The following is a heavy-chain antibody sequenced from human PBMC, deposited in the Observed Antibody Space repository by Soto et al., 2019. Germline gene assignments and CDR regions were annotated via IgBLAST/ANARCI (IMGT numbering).Heavy chain of an antibody. Sequence: GGSLRLSCAASGFTFSSNYMSWVRQAPGKGLEWVSVIYSGDNTYYADSVKGRFTISRDSSKNTLYLQMNSLRAEDTAVFYCARVGRYYGSGRYYFDYWGQGTLVTVSS. D-gene: IGHD3-10*01. J-gene: IGHJ4*02. V-gene: IGHV3-66*01. CDR3: ARVGRYYGSGRYYFDY. CDR2: IYSGDNT. CDR1: GFTFSSNY.